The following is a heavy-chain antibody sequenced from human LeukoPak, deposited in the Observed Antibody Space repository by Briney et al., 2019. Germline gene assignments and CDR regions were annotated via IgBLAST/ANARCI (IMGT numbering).Heavy chain of an antibody. CDR2: INHSGST. Sequence: MTSETLSLTCAVYGGSFSGYYWSWIRQPPGKGLEWIGEINHSGSTNYNPSLKSRVTISVDTPKNQFSLKLSSVTAADTAVYYCARVYYYDSSGYSHRAFDIWGQGTMVTVSS. CDR3: ARVYYYDSSGYSHRAFDI. D-gene: IGHD3-22*01. V-gene: IGHV4-34*01. CDR1: GGSFSGYY. J-gene: IGHJ3*02.